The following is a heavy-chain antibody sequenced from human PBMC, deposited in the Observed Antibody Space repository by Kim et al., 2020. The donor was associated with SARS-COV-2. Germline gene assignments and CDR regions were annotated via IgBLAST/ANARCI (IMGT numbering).Heavy chain of an antibody. D-gene: IGHD2-2*01. CDR3: ARFVPAALFDY. CDR1: GGSFSGHY. J-gene: IGHJ4*02. V-gene: IGHV4-34*01. Sequence: SETLSLTCAVYGGSFSGHYWSWIRQSPGKGLEWIGEINHSGSTNYNPSLKSRLTISIDTSKTQFSLKLTSVTAAATAVYYCARFVPAALFDYWGQGTRGT. CDR2: INHSGST.